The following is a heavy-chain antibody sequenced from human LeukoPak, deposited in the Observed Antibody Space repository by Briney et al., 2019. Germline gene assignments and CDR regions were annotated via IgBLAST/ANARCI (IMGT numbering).Heavy chain of an antibody. Sequence: GASVKVSCKASGYTFTSYGISWVRQAPGQGREWMGWISAYNGNTNYTQKLQGRVTMTTDTSTSTAYMELRSLRSDDTAVYYCARDWGGLAGNDAFDIWGQGTVVTVSS. V-gene: IGHV1-18*01. J-gene: IGHJ3*02. CDR1: GYTFTSYG. CDR3: ARDWGGLAGNDAFDI. D-gene: IGHD6-19*01. CDR2: ISAYNGNT.